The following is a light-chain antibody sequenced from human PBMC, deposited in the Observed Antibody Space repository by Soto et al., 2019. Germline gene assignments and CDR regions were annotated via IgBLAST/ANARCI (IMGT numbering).Light chain of an antibody. CDR3: AAWDDTVRSYV. CDR1: ISNIATNY. J-gene: IGLJ1*01. V-gene: IGLV1-47*01. CDR2: RDN. Sequence: QTVVTQPPSVSGTPGQRDTISCSGGISNIATNYVHWFQQLPGTAPKVLSNRDNQRPSGVPDRFSGSKSGTSASLAISGLRSEDEAEYYCAAWDDTVRSYVFGTGTKLTVL.